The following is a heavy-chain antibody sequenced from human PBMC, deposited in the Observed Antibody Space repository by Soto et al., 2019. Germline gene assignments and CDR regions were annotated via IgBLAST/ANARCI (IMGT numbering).Heavy chain of an antibody. J-gene: IGHJ6*02. CDR2: IIPIFGTA. CDR1: GGTFSSYA. CDR3: ASAPYYDFWSGYFYYYYYGMDV. V-gene: IGHV1-69*01. Sequence: VQLVQSGAEVKKPGSSVKVSCKASGGTFSSYAISWVRQAPGQGLEWMGGIIPIFGTANYAQKFQGRVTITADESTSTAYMELSSLRSEDTAVYYCASAPYYDFWSGYFYYYYYGMDVWGQGTTVTVSS. D-gene: IGHD3-3*01.